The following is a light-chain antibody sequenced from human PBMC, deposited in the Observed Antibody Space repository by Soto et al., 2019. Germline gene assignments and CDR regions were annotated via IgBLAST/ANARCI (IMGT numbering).Light chain of an antibody. J-gene: IGKJ1*01. Sequence: EIVLTQSPGILSLSPGERATLSCRATQSISSGHLAWYQLKPGQAPRLLIYGAFSRATGIPDRFSGSGSGTDFTLTISRLEPVDLAVYYCQQCGSASRTFGQGSKWEI. CDR2: GAF. V-gene: IGKV3-20*01. CDR1: QSISSGH. CDR3: QQCGSASRT.